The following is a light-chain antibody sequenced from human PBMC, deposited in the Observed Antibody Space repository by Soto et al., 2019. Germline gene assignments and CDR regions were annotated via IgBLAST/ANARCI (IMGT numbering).Light chain of an antibody. J-gene: IGLJ3*02. CDR1: SSDVGGYNS. V-gene: IGLV2-8*01. CDR2: EVF. Sequence: QSVLTQPPSASGSPGQPVTISCTGTSSDVGGYNSVSWYQHHPGKAPKLIIYEVFKRPSGVPDRFSGSKSVNTASLTVCGLQAEDEADYNRNSYAGNSWVFGGGTKVTVL. CDR3: NSYAGNSWV.